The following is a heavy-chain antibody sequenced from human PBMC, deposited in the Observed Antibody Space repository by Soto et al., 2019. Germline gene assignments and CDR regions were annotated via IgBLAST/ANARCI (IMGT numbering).Heavy chain of an antibody. J-gene: IGHJ3*02. CDR1: GGSISSSSYY. CDR2: IYYSGST. Sequence: QLQLQESGPGLVKPSETLSLTCTVSGGSISSSSYYWGWIRQPPGKGLEWIGSIYYSGSTYYNPSLKSRVTISVDTSKNQFSLKLSSVTAADTAVYYCARHQHSRGWYNDAFDIWGQGTMVTVSS. D-gene: IGHD6-19*01. V-gene: IGHV4-39*01. CDR3: ARHQHSRGWYNDAFDI.